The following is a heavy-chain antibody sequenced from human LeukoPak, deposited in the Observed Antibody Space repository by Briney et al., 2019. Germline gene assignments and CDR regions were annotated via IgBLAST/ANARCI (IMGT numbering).Heavy chain of an antibody. J-gene: IGHJ6*02. Sequence: GGSLRLSCAASGFTFSDYYMSWIRQAPGKGLEWVSHISSTSYYTNYADSVKGRFTISRDNAKNSLYLQMNSLRAEDTAVYYCGGPGASDYGMDVWGQGTTVTVSS. CDR2: ISSTSYYT. CDR3: GGPGASDYGMDV. D-gene: IGHD3-10*01. CDR1: GFTFSDYY. V-gene: IGHV3-11*06.